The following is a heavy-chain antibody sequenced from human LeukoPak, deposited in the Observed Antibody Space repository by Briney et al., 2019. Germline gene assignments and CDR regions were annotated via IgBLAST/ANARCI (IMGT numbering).Heavy chain of an antibody. D-gene: IGHD3-22*01. CDR3: ARSQTYYYDSSGPYPGNY. Sequence: PGGSLRLSCAASGFTFSIYGMHWVRQAPGKGLEWVAVIWYDGSNKYYADSVKGRFTISRDNPKNTLYLQMNSLRAEDTAVYYCARSQTYYYDSSGPYPGNYWGQGTLVTVSS. CDR1: GFTFSIYG. J-gene: IGHJ4*02. CDR2: IWYDGSNK. V-gene: IGHV3-33*01.